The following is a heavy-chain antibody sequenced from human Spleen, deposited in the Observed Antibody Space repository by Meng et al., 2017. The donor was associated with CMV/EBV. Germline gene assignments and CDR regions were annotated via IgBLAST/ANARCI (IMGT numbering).Heavy chain of an antibody. CDR3: ATRRGPRGITIFGVVMSATGNNYYYYGMDV. CDR2: INPSGGST. D-gene: IGHD3-3*01. Sequence: ASVKVSCKASGYTFTSYYMHWVRQAPGQGLEWMGIINPSGGSTSYAQKFQGRVTMTRDTSTSTAYMELSSLRSEDTAVYYCATRRGPRGITIFGVVMSATGNNYYYYGMDVWGQGTTVTVSS. CDR1: GYTFTSYY. V-gene: IGHV1-46*01. J-gene: IGHJ6*02.